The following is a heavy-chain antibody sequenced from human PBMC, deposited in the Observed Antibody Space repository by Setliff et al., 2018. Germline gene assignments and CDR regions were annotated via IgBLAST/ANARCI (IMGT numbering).Heavy chain of an antibody. J-gene: IGHJ3*02. D-gene: IGHD3-22*01. Sequence: SETLSLTCSVSGGSVTTSRYYWSWIRQPPGKGLEWIGYIYYSGSTNYNPSLKSRVTISVDTSKNQFSLKLSSVTAADTAVYYCARASYYYDSSGYYGAGAFDIWGQGTMVTVSS. CDR2: IYYSGST. CDR3: ARASYYYDSSGYYGAGAFDI. V-gene: IGHV4-61*01. CDR1: GGSVTTSRYY.